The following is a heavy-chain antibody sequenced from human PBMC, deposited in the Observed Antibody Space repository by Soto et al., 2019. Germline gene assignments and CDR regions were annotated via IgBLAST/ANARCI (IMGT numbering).Heavy chain of an antibody. D-gene: IGHD3-16*01. Sequence: QVQLVQSGDAVKKPGASVKVSCKASGYIFVNYGIAWVRQAPGQGLEWMGWISPYTGNTHSATKVQGRLTMTTDTSTRTAYMDLGRLTSDDTAVYYCVMVDNYVTPTPQDVWGQGTTVTVSS. V-gene: IGHV1-18*01. CDR1: GYIFVNYG. CDR2: ISPYTGNT. CDR3: VMVDNYVTPTPQDV. J-gene: IGHJ6*02.